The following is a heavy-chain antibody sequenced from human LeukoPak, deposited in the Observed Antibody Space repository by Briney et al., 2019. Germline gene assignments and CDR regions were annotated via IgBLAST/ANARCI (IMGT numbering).Heavy chain of an antibody. CDR3: ARIGSSSWYRDYYYYYYMDV. CDR1: GYTFTSYG. J-gene: IGHJ6*03. CDR2: ISAYNGNT. V-gene: IGHV1-18*01. Sequence: EASVKVSYKASGYTFTSYGISWVRQAPGQGLEWMGWISAYNGNTNYAQKLQGRVTMTTDTSTSTAYMELRSLRSDDTAVYYCARIGSSSWYRDYYYYYYMDVWGKGTTVTVSS. D-gene: IGHD6-13*01.